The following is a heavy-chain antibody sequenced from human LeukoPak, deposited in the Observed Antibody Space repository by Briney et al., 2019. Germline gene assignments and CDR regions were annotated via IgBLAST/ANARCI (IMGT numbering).Heavy chain of an antibody. CDR3: AKDIVGGGDDY. CDR1: GFTFTKFW. CDR2: IQEDGKKE. D-gene: IGHD2-21*02. V-gene: IGHV3-7*01. Sequence: PGESLRLSCEASGFTFTKFWMSWVRQAPGKGLEWVANIQEDGKKENYVDSVRGRFTISRDNAKNSIYLQMNSLRVEDTAVYYCAKDIVGGGDDYWGQGTLVTVSS. J-gene: IGHJ4*02.